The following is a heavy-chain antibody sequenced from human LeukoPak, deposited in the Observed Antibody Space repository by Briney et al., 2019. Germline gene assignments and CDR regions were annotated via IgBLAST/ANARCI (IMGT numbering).Heavy chain of an antibody. CDR1: GYTFTSYD. Sequence: GASVKVSCTASGYTFTSYDINWVRQATGQGLEWMGWMNPNSGNTGYAQKFQGRVTMTRNTSISTAYMELSSLRSEGTAVYYCARHDCSSWHYYYYGMDVWGQGTTVTVSS. CDR3: ARHDCSSWHYYYYGMDV. CDR2: MNPNSGNT. D-gene: IGHD6-13*01. V-gene: IGHV1-8*01. J-gene: IGHJ6*02.